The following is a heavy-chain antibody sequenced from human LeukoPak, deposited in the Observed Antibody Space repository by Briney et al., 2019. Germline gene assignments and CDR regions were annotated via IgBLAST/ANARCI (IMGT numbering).Heavy chain of an antibody. D-gene: IGHD4-11*01. J-gene: IGHJ4*01. CDR1: GFIFSRYW. Sequence: VRLGGSLRFSCAASGFIFSRYWMSWVRQAPGKGLEWVASINQDESARMYVDSVKGRFTISRGNAKNSLFLQMNFLRAEDTAFYYCAKLLRDVTVYDFWGHGALVTVSS. CDR2: INQDESAR. CDR3: AKLLRDVTVYDF. V-gene: IGHV3-7*01.